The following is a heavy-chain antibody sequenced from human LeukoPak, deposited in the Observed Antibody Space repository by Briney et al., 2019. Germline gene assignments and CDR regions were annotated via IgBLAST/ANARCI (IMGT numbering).Heavy chain of an antibody. J-gene: IGHJ4*02. Sequence: ASVKVSCKASGYTFTSYDISWVRQAPGQGLEWMGWINTYNGNTNYPQKLQGRVTMTTDTSTSTAYMELRNLRSDDTAVYYCAREQKSIGSYFNNWGQGTLVTVSS. CDR3: AREQKSIGSYFNN. D-gene: IGHD1-26*01. CDR1: GYTFTSYD. V-gene: IGHV1-18*01. CDR2: INTYNGNT.